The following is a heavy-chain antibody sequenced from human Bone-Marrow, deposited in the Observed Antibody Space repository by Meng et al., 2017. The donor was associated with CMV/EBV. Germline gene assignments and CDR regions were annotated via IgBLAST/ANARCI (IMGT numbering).Heavy chain of an antibody. CDR3: ASSGVAVDY. Sequence: GSLRLSCTVSGGSISSSSYYWGWIRQPPGKGLEWIGSIYYSGSTYYNPSLKCRVTISVDTSKNQFSLKLSSVTAADTAVYYCASSGVAVDYWGQGTLVTVSS. J-gene: IGHJ4*02. D-gene: IGHD3-3*01. V-gene: IGHV4-39*01. CDR1: GGSISSSSYY. CDR2: IYYSGST.